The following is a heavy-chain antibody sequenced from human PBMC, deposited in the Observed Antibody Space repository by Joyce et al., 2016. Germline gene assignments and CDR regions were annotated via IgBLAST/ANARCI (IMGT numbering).Heavy chain of an antibody. Sequence: QLVESGGGLVQPGGALILCCAASGFLFSSKEMNWVRQAPGKGLEWIAYISRSGDLIHDADSVRGRFTISRDNAGSSLYLQMESLRAEDTAMYYCASPICAVWGQGSLVTVSS. CDR3: ASPICAV. J-gene: IGHJ4*02. CDR2: ISRSGDLI. D-gene: IGHD3-3*02. CDR1: GFLFSSKE. V-gene: IGHV3-48*03.